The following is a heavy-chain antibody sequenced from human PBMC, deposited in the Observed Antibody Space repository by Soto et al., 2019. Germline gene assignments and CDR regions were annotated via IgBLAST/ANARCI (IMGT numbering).Heavy chain of an antibody. D-gene: IGHD3-10*01. CDR1: GGSISSYY. J-gene: IGHJ4*02. CDR3: ARGRCKSRITMVRGVKDY. CDR2: IYYSGST. Sequence: SETLSLTCTVSGGSISSYYWSWIRQPPGKGLEWIGYIYYSGSTNYNPSLKSRVTISVDTSKNQFSLKLSSVTAADTAVYYCARGRCKSRITMVRGVKDYWGQGTLVTV. V-gene: IGHV4-59*01.